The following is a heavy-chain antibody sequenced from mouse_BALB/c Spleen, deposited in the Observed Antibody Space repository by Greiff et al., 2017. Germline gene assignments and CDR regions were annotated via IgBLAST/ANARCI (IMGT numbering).Heavy chain of an antibody. J-gene: IGHJ4*01. Sequence: EVHLVESGGGLVQPGGSLKLSCAASGFDFSRYWMSWVRQAPGKGLEWIGEINPDSSTINYTPSLKDKFIISRDNAKNTLYLQMSKVRSEDTALYYCAYLLWGAMDYWGQGTSVTVSS. CDR1: GFDFSRYW. D-gene: IGHD2-1*01. CDR2: INPDSSTI. V-gene: IGHV4-1*02. CDR3: AYLLWGAMDY.